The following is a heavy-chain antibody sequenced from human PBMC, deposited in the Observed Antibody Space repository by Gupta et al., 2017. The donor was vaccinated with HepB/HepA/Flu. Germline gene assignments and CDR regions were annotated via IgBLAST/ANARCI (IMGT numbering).Heavy chain of an antibody. V-gene: IGHV3-9*01. D-gene: IGHD5-18*01. CDR1: GFTFEEYA. J-gene: IGHJ4*02. Sequence: EVQLVESVGGLVQPGRSLRLSCAASGFTFEEYAMHWVRQAPGKGLEWVSGINGNSGTIGYADSVKGRFTISRDNAKNSLYLQMNSLRAEDTAVYDGAKDGRRQLWFHGLDYWGQGTPVTVSS. CDR2: INGNSGTI. CDR3: AKDGRRQLWFHGLDY.